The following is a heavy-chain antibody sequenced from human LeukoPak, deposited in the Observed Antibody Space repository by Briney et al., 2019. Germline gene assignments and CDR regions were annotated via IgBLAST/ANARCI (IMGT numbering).Heavy chain of an antibody. CDR1: GGSISSGSYY. CDR3: ARESDYYDSSGYYFGDY. J-gene: IGHJ4*02. CDR2: IYTSGST. D-gene: IGHD3-22*01. V-gene: IGHV4-61*02. Sequence: PSQTLSLTCTVSGGSISSGSYYWSWIRQPAGKGLEWIGRIYTSGSTNYNPSLKGRVTISVDASKNQFSLKLSSVTAADTAVYYCARESDYYDSSGYYFGDYWGQGTLVTVSS.